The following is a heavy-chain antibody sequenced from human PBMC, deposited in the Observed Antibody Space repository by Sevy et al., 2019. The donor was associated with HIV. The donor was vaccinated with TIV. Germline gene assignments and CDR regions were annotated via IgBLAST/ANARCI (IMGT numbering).Heavy chain of an antibody. D-gene: IGHD3-10*01. J-gene: IGHJ4*02. Sequence: GGSLRLSCAASGFTFSSYAMSWVRQAPGKGLEWVSAISGSGSSTYYADSVKGRFTISRDNSKNTLYLQMHSLRADDTAVYYFGKARWFGELYGYFDYWGQGTLVTVSS. V-gene: IGHV3-23*01. CDR2: ISGSGSST. CDR3: GKARWFGELYGYFDY. CDR1: GFTFSSYA.